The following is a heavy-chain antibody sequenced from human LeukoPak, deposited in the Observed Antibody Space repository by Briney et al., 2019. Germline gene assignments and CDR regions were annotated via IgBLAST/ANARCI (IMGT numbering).Heavy chain of an antibody. D-gene: IGHD6-19*01. CDR3: ACSSGWYYFDY. CDR2: ITSSSTYI. V-gene: IGHV3-21*01. J-gene: IGHJ4*02. CDR1: GFTFSSYS. Sequence: GGSLRLSCAASGFTFSSYSMNWVRQAPGKGLEWVSSITSSSTYIYYADSVKSRFTISRDNAKNSLYLQMNSLRAEDTAVYYCACSSGWYYFDYWGQGTLVTVSS.